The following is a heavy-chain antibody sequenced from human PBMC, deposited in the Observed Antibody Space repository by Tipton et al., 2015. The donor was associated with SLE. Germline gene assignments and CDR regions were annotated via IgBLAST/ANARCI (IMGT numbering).Heavy chain of an antibody. CDR1: GFTFSSYA. J-gene: IGHJ4*02. Sequence: SLRLSCAASGFTFSSYAMHWVRQAPGKGLEWVADISYDGSNKYYADSVKGRFTISRDNSKNTLYLQMNSLRAEDTAVYYCARPLAAAGPSFDYWGQGTLVTVSS. CDR3: ARPLAAAGPSFDY. CDR2: ISYDGSNK. V-gene: IGHV3-30-3*01. D-gene: IGHD6-13*01.